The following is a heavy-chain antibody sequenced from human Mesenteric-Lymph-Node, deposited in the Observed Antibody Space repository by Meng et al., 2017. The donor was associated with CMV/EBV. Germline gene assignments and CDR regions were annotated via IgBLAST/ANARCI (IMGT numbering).Heavy chain of an antibody. CDR2: ISGSGSTT. Sequence: GESLKISCAASGFSLSTYAMSWVRQAPGQGLEWVAGISGSGSTTKYSASVEGRFTISRDNSKDTLFLQMNSLRAEDTALYYCAKDMWEYQLPDGSWGQGTLVTVSS. CDR3: AKDMWEYQLPDGS. D-gene: IGHD2-2*01. J-gene: IGHJ5*02. V-gene: IGHV3-23*01. CDR1: GFSLSTYA.